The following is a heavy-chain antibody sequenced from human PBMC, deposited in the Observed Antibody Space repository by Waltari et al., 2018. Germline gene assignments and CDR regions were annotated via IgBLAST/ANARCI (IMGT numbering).Heavy chain of an antibody. Sequence: QVQLQESGPGLVKPSETLSLTCAVSDYSIISNFYWAWIRQPPGKGLEWIGSIYHSGSTYYGPSLKSRVTISVDTSRNQFSLKVNSVTAADTAVYYCARDKFYGSGSYYYWGQGTLVTVSS. CDR3: ARDKFYGSGSYYY. CDR2: IYHSGST. CDR1: DYSIISNFY. V-gene: IGHV4-38-2*02. D-gene: IGHD3-10*01. J-gene: IGHJ4*02.